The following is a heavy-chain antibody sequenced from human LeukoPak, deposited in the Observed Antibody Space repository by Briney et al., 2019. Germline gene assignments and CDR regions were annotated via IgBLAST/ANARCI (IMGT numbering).Heavy chain of an antibody. CDR2: VYYSGTT. J-gene: IGHJ4*02. D-gene: IGHD3/OR15-3a*01. V-gene: IGHV4-39*01. Sequence: SETLSLTCTVSGGSISSSGYYWAWVRQPPGKGLEWIGNVYYSGTTDYNPSLESRVTIFVDTSKSQFSLRVRSVTAADTAWYYCARRRAPGTGFFDYWGQGALVTVSS. CDR1: GGSISSSGYY. CDR3: ARRRAPGTGFFDY.